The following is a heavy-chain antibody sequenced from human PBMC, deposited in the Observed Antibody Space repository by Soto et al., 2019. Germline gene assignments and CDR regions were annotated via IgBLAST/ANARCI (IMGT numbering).Heavy chain of an antibody. CDR2: ISYDGSNK. CDR3: ARDRITGYSSGTPDY. D-gene: IGHD6-19*01. CDR1: GFTFSSYA. J-gene: IGHJ4*02. V-gene: IGHV3-30-3*01. Sequence: GGSLRLSCAASGFTFSSYAMHWVRQAPGKGLEWVAVISYDGSNKYYADSVKGRFTISRDNSKNTLYLQMNSLRAEDTAVYYCARDRITGYSSGTPDYWGQGTLVTVSS.